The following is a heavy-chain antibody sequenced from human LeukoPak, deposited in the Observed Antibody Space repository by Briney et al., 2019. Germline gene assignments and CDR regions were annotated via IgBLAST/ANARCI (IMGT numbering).Heavy chain of an antibody. CDR3: ARHGDDSGLSLDYYYMDV. Sequence: GESLKISCKGSGYSFTSYWIGWVRQMPGKGLEWMGIIYPGDSDTRYSPSFQGQVTISADKSISTAYLQWSSLKASDTAMYYCARHGDDSGLSLDYYYMDVWGKGTTVTISS. CDR2: IYPGDSDT. J-gene: IGHJ6*03. CDR1: GYSFTSYW. V-gene: IGHV5-51*01. D-gene: IGHD3-10*01.